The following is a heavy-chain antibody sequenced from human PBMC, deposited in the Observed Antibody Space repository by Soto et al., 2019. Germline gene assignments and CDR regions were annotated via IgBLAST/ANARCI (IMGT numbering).Heavy chain of an antibody. CDR1: GYSFSSHW. V-gene: IGHV5-51*01. D-gene: IGHD5-12*01. J-gene: IGHJ4*02. CDR2: IYPGDSDT. CDR3: ARHSLATQPGDY. Sequence: LGESLKISCKGSGYSFSSHWIGWVRQMPGKGLDWMGIIYPGDSDTRYSPSFQGQVTISVDNSIDTAYLEWTTLRASDSAMYYCARHSLATQPGDYWGQGTRVTVSS.